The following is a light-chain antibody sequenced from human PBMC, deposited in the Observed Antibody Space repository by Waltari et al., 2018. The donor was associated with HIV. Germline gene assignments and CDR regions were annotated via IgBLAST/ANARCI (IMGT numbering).Light chain of an antibody. J-gene: IGLJ2*01. V-gene: IGLV6-57*01. CDR2: QDT. CDR1: SGSAASNY. CDR3: QSYDSNSHVL. Sequence: NSMLTQPHSVSESPGKTVTISCPRLSGSAASNYVQRYQQRPSSSPTTLIYQDTQRPSGVPHRFFGAIDSSSSAAPLTISGRNNDDEAYYYAQSYDSNSHVLFGGGTRLTVL.